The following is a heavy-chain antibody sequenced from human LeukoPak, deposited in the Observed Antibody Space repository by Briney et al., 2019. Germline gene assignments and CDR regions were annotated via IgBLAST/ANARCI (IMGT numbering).Heavy chain of an antibody. D-gene: IGHD3-10*01. J-gene: IGHJ4*02. V-gene: IGHV1-24*01. CDR3: ATGIGYYGPTRY. CDR2: FDPEDGET. Sequence: GASVKVPCKVSGYTLTELSMHWVRQAPGKGLEWMGGFDPEDGETIYAQKFQGRVTMTEDTSTDTAYMELSSLRSEDTAVYYCATGIGYYGPTRYWGQGTLVTVSS. CDR1: GYTLTELS.